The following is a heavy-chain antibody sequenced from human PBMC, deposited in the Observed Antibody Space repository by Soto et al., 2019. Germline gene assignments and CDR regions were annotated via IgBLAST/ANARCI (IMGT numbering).Heavy chain of an antibody. J-gene: IGHJ4*02. CDR3: ARAVGSPYNFDY. CDR1: GYTFTSYG. CDR2: ISAYNGNT. D-gene: IGHD1-26*01. V-gene: IGHV1-18*01. Sequence: ASVKVSCKASGYTFTSYGISWVRQAPGQGLEWMGWISAYNGNTNYAQKLQGRVTMTTDTSTSTAYMELRSLRSYVTSVYYCARAVGSPYNFDYWGQGTLVTVSS.